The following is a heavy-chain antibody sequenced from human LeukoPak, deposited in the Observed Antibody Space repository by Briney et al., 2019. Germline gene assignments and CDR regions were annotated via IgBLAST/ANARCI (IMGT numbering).Heavy chain of an antibody. J-gene: IGHJ4*02. CDR1: GFTFSSYG. Sequence: GGSLRLSCAASGFTFSSYGMHWVRQAPGKGLEWVAVISYDGSNKYYADSVKGRFTIPRDSSKNTLFLQMNSLGAEDTAVYYCARDRCSRTNCYLFDFWGQGSLVTVSS. CDR2: ISYDGSNK. V-gene: IGHV3-30*03. D-gene: IGHD2-2*01. CDR3: ARDRCSRTNCYLFDF.